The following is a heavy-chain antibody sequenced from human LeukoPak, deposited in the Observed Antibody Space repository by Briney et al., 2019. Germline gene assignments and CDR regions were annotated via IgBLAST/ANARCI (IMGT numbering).Heavy chain of an antibody. D-gene: IGHD3-3*01. J-gene: IGHJ4*02. Sequence: PGGSLRLSCAASGFTFSAHYMDWVRHAPGKGLEWVGRIREKVNSYTTVYAASVKGRFTISRDDSTNSVFLQMNSLKTEDTAVYYCAKAFCSEKQCTLDSWGQGTLVSVSS. CDR2: IREKVNSYTT. CDR1: GFTFSAHY. V-gene: IGHV3-72*01. CDR3: AKAFCSEKQCTLDS.